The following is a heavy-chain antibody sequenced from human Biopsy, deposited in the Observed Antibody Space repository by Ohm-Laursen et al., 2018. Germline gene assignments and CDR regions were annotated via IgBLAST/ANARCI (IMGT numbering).Heavy chain of an antibody. CDR1: GGDINNYY. Sequence: SDTLSLTCNVSGGDINNYYWSWIRQPAGKGLEWIGRIYPGGSTNYNPSLKSRVTMSVDTSRNQVSLTLSSVTAADTAVYYCARDSGILNYGNFKYYHYYGMDVWGQGTKVTVSS. CDR2: IYPGGST. D-gene: IGHD4-11*01. J-gene: IGHJ6*02. V-gene: IGHV4-4*07. CDR3: ARDSGILNYGNFKYYHYYGMDV.